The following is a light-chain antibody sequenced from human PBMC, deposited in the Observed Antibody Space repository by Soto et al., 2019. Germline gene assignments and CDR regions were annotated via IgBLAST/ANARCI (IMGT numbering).Light chain of an antibody. CDR1: QSVSSY. V-gene: IGKV3-11*01. J-gene: IGKJ1*01. Sequence: EIVLTQSPATLSLSPGERATLSCRASQSVSSYLAWYQQKPGQAPRLLIYDASNRATGIPARFSGSGSGTDFTLTISILEPEDFAVYYCQQRETFGQGTKVEIK. CDR3: QQRET. CDR2: DAS.